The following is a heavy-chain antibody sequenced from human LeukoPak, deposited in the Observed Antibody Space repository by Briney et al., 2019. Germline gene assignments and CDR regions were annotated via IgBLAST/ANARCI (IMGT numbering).Heavy chain of an antibody. CDR1: GFTFSSYG. Sequence: GGSLRLSCAASGFTFSSYGMSWVRQAPGKGLEWVSAISGSGGSTYYAASVKGRFTISRDNSQNTLYLQMNSLRAEDTAVYYCARDYADYVGYFFFDYWGQGTLVTVSS. D-gene: IGHD4-17*01. CDR2: ISGSGGST. V-gene: IGHV3-23*01. CDR3: ARDYADYVGYFFFDY. J-gene: IGHJ4*02.